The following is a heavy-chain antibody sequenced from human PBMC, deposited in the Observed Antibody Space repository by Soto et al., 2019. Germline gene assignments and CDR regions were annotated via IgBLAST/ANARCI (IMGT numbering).Heavy chain of an antibody. CDR2: INPNSGGT. CDR1: GCTFTGYY. Sequence: ASVKVSCKASGCTFTGYYMHWVRQAPGQGLEWMGWINPNSGGTNYAQKFQGWVTMTRDTSISTAYMELSRLRSDDTAVYYCARSSPTYYYGMDVWGQGTTVTVSS. CDR3: ARSSPTYYYGMDV. D-gene: IGHD6-6*01. V-gene: IGHV1-2*04. J-gene: IGHJ6*02.